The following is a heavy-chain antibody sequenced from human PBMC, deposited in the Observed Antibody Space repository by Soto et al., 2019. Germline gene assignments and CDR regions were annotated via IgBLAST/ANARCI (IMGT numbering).Heavy chain of an antibody. CDR3: ARQHYDFHYYYYYMYV. V-gene: IGHV4-59*08. CDR1: GGSISSYY. Sequence: SETLSLTCTVSGGSISSYYWSWIRQPPGKGLEWIGYIYYSGSTNYNPSLKSRVTISVDTSNNQFSLKLSSVTAADTAVYYCARQHYDFHYYYYYMYVWGKGTTVTVSS. J-gene: IGHJ6*03. CDR2: IYYSGST. D-gene: IGHD3-3*01.